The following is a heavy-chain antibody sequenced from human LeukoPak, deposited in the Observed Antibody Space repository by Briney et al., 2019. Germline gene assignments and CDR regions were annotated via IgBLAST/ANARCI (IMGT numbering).Heavy chain of an antibody. CDR3: ARAYSSSSYYYYGMDV. D-gene: IGHD6-6*01. J-gene: IGHJ6*02. CDR2: INPSGGST. V-gene: IGHV1-46*01. Sequence: ASVKVFCKASGYTFTSYYMHWVRQAPGQGLEWMGIINPSGGSTSYAQKFQGRVTMTRDTSTSTVYMELSSLRSEDTAVYYCARAYSSSSYYYYGMDVWGQGTTVTVSS. CDR1: GYTFTSYY.